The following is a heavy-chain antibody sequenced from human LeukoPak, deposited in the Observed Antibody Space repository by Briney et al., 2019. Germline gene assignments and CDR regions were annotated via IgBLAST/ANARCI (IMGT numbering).Heavy chain of an antibody. CDR2: IRYDGSNK. CDR3: AKVGDGSGSFEYYYMDV. V-gene: IGHV3-30*02. J-gene: IGHJ6*03. Sequence: GGSLRLSCEASGFTFSSYGMHWVRQAPGKGLEWVAFIRYDGSNKYYADSVKGRFTISRDNSKNTLYLQMNSLRAEDTAVYYCAKVGDGSGSFEYYYMDVWGKGTTVTISS. D-gene: IGHD3-10*01. CDR1: GFTFSSYG.